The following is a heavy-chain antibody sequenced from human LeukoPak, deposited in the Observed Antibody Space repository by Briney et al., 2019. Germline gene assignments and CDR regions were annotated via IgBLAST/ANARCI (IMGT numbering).Heavy chain of an antibody. CDR3: AKGPGRITIFGLRSPLAFDI. Sequence: PGGSLRLSCAASGFTFSSYGMHWVRQAPGKGLEWVAFIRYDGSNKYYADSVKGRFTISRDNSKNTLYLQMNSLRAEDTAVYYCAKGPGRITIFGLRSPLAFDIWGQGTMVTVSS. D-gene: IGHD3-3*01. J-gene: IGHJ3*02. CDR2: IRYDGSNK. CDR1: GFTFSSYG. V-gene: IGHV3-30*02.